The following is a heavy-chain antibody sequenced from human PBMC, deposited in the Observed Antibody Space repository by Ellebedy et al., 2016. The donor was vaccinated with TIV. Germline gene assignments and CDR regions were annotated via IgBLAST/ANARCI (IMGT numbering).Heavy chain of an antibody. J-gene: IGHJ5*02. D-gene: IGHD2-21*02. Sequence: MPSETLSLTCPAPGGSISSYFWSWIPQPPRKGLEWIGYIYYSGSTNYNPSLKSRVTISVDTSKNQFSLKLSSVTAADTAVYNCARLEVTASYNWFDPWGQGTLVTVSS. V-gene: IGHV4-59*08. CDR2: IYYSGST. CDR1: GGSISSYF. CDR3: ARLEVTASYNWFDP.